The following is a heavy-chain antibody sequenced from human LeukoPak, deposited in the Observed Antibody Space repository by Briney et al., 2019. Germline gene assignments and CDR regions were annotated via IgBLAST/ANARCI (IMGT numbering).Heavy chain of an antibody. D-gene: IGHD2-2*02. V-gene: IGHV3-30*03. CDR3: ARESTSCYRGRCGSGSYYYYYYMDV. J-gene: IGHJ6*03. CDR2: ISYDGSNK. Sequence: PGGSLRLSCAVSGFTFSSYWMSWVRQAPGKGLEWVAVISYDGSNKYYADSVKGRFTISRDNSKNTLYLQMNSLRAEDTAVYYCARESTSCYRGRCGSGSYYYYYYMDVWGKGTTVTVSS. CDR1: GFTFSSYW.